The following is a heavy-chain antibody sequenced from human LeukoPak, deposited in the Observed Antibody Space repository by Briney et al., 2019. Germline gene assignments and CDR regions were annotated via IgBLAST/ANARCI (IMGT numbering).Heavy chain of an antibody. CDR1: GGSISSGGYS. J-gene: IGHJ5*02. Sequence: SQTLSLTCAVSGGSISSGGYSWSWIRQPPGKGLEWIGYIYHSGSTYYNPSLKSRVTISVDRSKNQFSLKLSSVTAADTAVYYCARDRASYGSGSYYSFGWFDPWGQGTLVTVSS. D-gene: IGHD3-10*01. CDR3: ARDRASYGSGSYYSFGWFDP. V-gene: IGHV4-30-2*01. CDR2: IYHSGST.